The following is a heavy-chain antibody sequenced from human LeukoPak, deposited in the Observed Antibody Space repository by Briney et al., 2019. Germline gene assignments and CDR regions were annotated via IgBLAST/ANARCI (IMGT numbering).Heavy chain of an antibody. D-gene: IGHD6-19*01. CDR3: ARGRDSSGWYGGGDY. J-gene: IGHJ4*02. Sequence: SETLSLTCTVSGGSISSSSYYWGWIRQPPGKGLEWIGTLYYSGSTYYNPSLKSRVTISVDMSKNQFSLKLSSVTAADTAVYYCARGRDSSGWYGGGDYWGQGTLVTVSS. CDR2: LYYSGST. V-gene: IGHV4-39*07. CDR1: GGSISSSSYY.